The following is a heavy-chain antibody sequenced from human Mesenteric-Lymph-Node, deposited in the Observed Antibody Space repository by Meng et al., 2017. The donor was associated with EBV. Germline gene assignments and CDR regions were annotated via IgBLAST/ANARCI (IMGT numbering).Heavy chain of an antibody. CDR1: GFTFSSYS. CDR2: ISSSSSYI. Sequence: LGESVGGLVKRGGSLRLSCAASGFTFSSYSMNWVRQAPGKGLEWVSSISSSSSYIYYADSMKGRFTISRDNAKNSLYLQINSLRAEDTAVYYCAREASSSWYIDYWGQGTLVTVSS. D-gene: IGHD6-13*01. CDR3: AREASSSWYIDY. V-gene: IGHV3-21*02. J-gene: IGHJ4*02.